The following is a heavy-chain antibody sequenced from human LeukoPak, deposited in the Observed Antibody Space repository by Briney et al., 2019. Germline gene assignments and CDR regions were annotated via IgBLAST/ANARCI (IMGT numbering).Heavy chain of an antibody. CDR1: GFTFRSYW. CDR3: AKVSPDFWSGLNWFDP. CDR2: ISGSGGST. D-gene: IGHD3-3*01. J-gene: IGHJ5*02. V-gene: IGHV3-23*01. Sequence: GGSLRLSCAASGFTFRSYWMHWVRQAPGKGLEWVSAISGSGGSTYYADSVKGRFTISRDNSKNTLYLQMNSLRAEDTAVYYCAKVSPDFWSGLNWFDPWGQGTLVTVSS.